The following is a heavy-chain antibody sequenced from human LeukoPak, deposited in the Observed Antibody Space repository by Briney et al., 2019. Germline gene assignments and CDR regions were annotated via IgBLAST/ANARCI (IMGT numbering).Heavy chain of an antibody. J-gene: IGHJ4*02. CDR2: ISYDGSNK. D-gene: IGHD3-22*01. CDR1: GFSFSSYG. Sequence: TGGSLRLSCAASGFSFSSYGMQWVRQAPGKGLEWVALISYDGSNKYYADSVKGRFTISRDNSKNTLYLQMNSLRVEDTAVYYCAKGLNYYDSSGYYLWGQGTLVTVSS. CDR3: AKGLNYYDSSGYYL. V-gene: IGHV3-30*18.